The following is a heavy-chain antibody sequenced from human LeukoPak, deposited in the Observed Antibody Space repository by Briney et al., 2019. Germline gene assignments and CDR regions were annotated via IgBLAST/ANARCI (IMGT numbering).Heavy chain of an antibody. Sequence: ASVKVSCKASGYTFTSYYMHWVRQAPGQGLEWMGWINPNSGGTNYAQKFQGWVTMTRDTSISTAYMKLSRLRSDDTAVYYCARDSGSYALDYWGQGTLVTVSS. CDR1: GYTFTSYY. D-gene: IGHD1-26*01. CDR2: INPNSGGT. J-gene: IGHJ4*02. CDR3: ARDSGSYALDY. V-gene: IGHV1-2*04.